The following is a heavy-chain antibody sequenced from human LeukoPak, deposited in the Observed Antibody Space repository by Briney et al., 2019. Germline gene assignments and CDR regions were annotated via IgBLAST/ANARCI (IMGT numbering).Heavy chain of an antibody. CDR2: IIPIFGTA. Sequence: SVKVSCKASGGTFSSYAISWVRQAPGKGLEWMGGIIPIFGTANYAQKFQGRVTITADKSTSTAYMELSSLRSEDTAVYYCASGNIVATIAYYYYGMDVWGKGTTVTVSS. CDR1: GGTFSSYA. V-gene: IGHV1-69*06. D-gene: IGHD5-12*01. J-gene: IGHJ6*04. CDR3: ASGNIVATIAYYYYGMDV.